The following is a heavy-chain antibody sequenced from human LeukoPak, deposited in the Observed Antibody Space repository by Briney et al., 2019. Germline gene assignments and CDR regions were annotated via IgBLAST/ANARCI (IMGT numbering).Heavy chain of an antibody. Sequence: GSLRLSCAASGNYWMHWVRQVPGKGLVWVSHINSDGSWTSYADSVKGRFTISRDNAKNSLYLQMNSLRAEDTAVYYCARVAWGYYGGDYFDYWGQGTLVTVSS. CDR1: GNYW. D-gene: IGHD4-23*01. J-gene: IGHJ4*02. CDR2: INSDGSWT. CDR3: ARVAWGYYGGDYFDY. V-gene: IGHV3-74*01.